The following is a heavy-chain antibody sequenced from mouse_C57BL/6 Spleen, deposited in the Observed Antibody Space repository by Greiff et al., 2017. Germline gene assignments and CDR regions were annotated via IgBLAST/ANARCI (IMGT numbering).Heavy chain of an antibody. CDR3: ARDGGYAMDY. V-gene: IGHV1-50*01. CDR2: IDPSDSYT. Sequence: QVQLKQPGAELVKPGASVKLSCKASGYTFTSYWMQWVKQRPGQGLEWIGEIDPSDSYTNYNQKFKGKATLTVDTSSSTAYMQLSSLTSEDSAVYYCARDGGYAMDYWGQGTSVTVSS. J-gene: IGHJ4*01. D-gene: IGHD2-3*01. CDR1: GYTFTSYW.